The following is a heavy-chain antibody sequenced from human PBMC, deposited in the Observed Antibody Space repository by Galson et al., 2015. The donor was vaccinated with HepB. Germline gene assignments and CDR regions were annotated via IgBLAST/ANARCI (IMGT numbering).Heavy chain of an antibody. CDR2: INHSGST. CDR3: ARVGCGSEWFDP. D-gene: IGHD2-21*01. V-gene: IGHV4-34*01. J-gene: IGHJ5*02. Sequence: LSLTCAVYGGSFSGYYWSWIRQPPGKGLEWIGEINHSGSTNYNPSLKSRVTISVDTSKNQFSLKLSSVTAADTAVYYCARVGCGSEWFDPWGQGTLVTVSS. CDR1: GGSFSGYY.